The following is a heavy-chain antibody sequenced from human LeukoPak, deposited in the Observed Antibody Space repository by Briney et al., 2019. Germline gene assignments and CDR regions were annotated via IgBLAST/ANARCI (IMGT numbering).Heavy chain of an antibody. V-gene: IGHV4-30-2*01. CDR2: IYHSGST. Sequence: SVTLSLTCAVSGGSISSGGYSWSWIRQPPGKGLEWIGYIYHSGSTYYNPSLKSRVTISVDKSKNQFSLKLGSVTAADTAVYYCARVWDYWGQGTLVTVSS. CDR1: GGSISSGGYS. CDR3: ARVWDY. J-gene: IGHJ4*02.